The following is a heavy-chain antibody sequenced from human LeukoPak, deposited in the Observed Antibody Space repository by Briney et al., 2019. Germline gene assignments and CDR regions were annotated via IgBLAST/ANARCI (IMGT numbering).Heavy chain of an antibody. CDR1: GFTFSSYG. D-gene: IGHD5-24*01. J-gene: IGHJ4*02. CDR3: ARAGAVEMATTKTGDYFDY. Sequence: QTGGSLRLSCAASGFTFSSYGMHWVRQAPGKGLEWVAVISYDGSNKYYADSVKGRFTISRDNSKNTLYLQMNSLRAEDTAVYYCARAGAVEMATTKTGDYFDYWGQGTLVTVSS. CDR2: ISYDGSNK. V-gene: IGHV3-30*03.